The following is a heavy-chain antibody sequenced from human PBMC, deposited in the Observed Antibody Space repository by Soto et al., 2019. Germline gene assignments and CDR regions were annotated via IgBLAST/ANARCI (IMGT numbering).Heavy chain of an antibody. Sequence: GGSLRLSCAASGFAFSSAWMSWVRQAPGKGLEWVSAISGSGGSTYYADSVKGRFTISRDNSKNTLYLQMNSLRAEDTAVYYCAAGVAAAGYFDYWGQGTLVTVSS. V-gene: IGHV3-23*01. CDR2: ISGSGGST. CDR3: AAGVAAAGYFDY. J-gene: IGHJ4*02. D-gene: IGHD6-13*01. CDR1: GFAFSSAW.